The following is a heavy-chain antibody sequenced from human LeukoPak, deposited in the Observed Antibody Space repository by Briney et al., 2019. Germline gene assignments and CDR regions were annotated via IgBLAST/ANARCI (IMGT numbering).Heavy chain of an antibody. CDR3: AREGNTWDFDY. D-gene: IGHD7-27*01. Sequence: PGGSLRLSCAASGFTFSSYAMHWVRQAPGKGLEWVAVISYDGSNKYYADSVKGRFTISRDNSKNTLYLQMNSLRVEDTAVYYCAREGNTWDFDYWGQGTLVTVSS. V-gene: IGHV3-30-3*01. CDR2: ISYDGSNK. J-gene: IGHJ4*02. CDR1: GFTFSSYA.